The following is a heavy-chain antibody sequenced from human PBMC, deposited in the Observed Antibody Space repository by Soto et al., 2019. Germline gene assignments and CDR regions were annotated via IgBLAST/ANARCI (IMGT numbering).Heavy chain of an antibody. V-gene: IGHV2-5*02. CDR1: GFSLTTTGVG. Sequence: QITLKESGPPLVKPTQTLTLTCTFSGFSLTTTGVGVAWIRQPPGKALEWLALIYWDDDKRYSPSLKSRLTITKDTPRNQVVLTMTNMDPVDTATYYCTHRPSYRSGYDYWGQGTLVTVSS. D-gene: IGHD3-22*01. J-gene: IGHJ4*02. CDR3: THRPSYRSGYDY. CDR2: IYWDDDK.